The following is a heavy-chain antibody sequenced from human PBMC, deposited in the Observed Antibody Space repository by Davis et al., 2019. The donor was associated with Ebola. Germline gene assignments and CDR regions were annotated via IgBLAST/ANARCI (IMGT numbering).Heavy chain of an antibody. CDR1: GYTFTSYD. D-gene: IGHD3-22*01. CDR3: AGSYYYDSSGYYDYYYCGMDV. Sequence: AASVKVSCKASGYTFTSYDINWVRQATGQGLEWMGWMNPNSGNTGYAQKFQGRVTITADKSTSTAYMELSSLRSEDTAVYYCAGSYYYDSSGYYDYYYCGMDVWGQGTTVTVSS. V-gene: IGHV1-8*01. J-gene: IGHJ6*02. CDR2: MNPNSGNT.